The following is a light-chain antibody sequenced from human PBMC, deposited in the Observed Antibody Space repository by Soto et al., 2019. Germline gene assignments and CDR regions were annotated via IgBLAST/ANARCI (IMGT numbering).Light chain of an antibody. CDR3: QQDGSSPPVT. V-gene: IGKV3-20*01. CDR1: QSVSSSY. CDR2: GAS. Sequence: EIVLTQSPGTLSLSPGERATLSCRASQSVSSSYLAWYQQKPGQAPRRLIYGASSRATGIPDRFSGSGSGTDFTLTISRLEPEDFAVYYCQQDGSSPPVTFGQGTKLEIK. J-gene: IGKJ2*01.